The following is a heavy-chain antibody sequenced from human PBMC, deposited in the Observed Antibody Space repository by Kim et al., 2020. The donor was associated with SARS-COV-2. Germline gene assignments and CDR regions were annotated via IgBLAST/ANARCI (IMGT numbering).Heavy chain of an antibody. Sequence: GGSLRLSCAASGFTFSSYGMHWVRQAPGKGLEWVAVISYAGRNQYYPDSVKGRFTISRDNSKNTLYLKMNSLRAEDTAVYYRGKDGTTYYVSWSGYYYY. CDR2: ISYAGRNQ. V-gene: IGHV3-30*18. J-gene: IGHJ6*01. CDR3: GKDGTTYYVSWSGYYYY. CDR1: GFTFSSYG. D-gene: IGHD3-3*01.